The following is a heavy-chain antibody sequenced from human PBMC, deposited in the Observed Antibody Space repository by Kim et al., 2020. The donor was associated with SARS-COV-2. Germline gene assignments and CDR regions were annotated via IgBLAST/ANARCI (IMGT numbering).Heavy chain of an antibody. CDR3: ASSKRKSDYGMDV. CDR1: GFTFSSYA. V-gene: IGHV3-30*04. J-gene: IGHJ6*02. CDR2: ISYDGSNK. Sequence: GGSLRLSCAASGFTFSSYAMHWVRQAPGKGLEWVAVISYDGSNKYYADSVKGRFTISRDNSKNTLYLQMNSLRAEDTAVYYCASSKRKSDYGMDVWGQGTTVTVSS.